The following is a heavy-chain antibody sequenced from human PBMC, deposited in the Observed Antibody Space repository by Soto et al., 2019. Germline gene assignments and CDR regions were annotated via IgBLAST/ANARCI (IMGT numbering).Heavy chain of an antibody. Sequence: SETLSLTCTVSGGSISSGGYYWSWIRQHPGKGLEWIGYIYYSGSTYYNPSLKSRVTISVDTSKNQFSLKLSSVTAADTAVYYCARDRVVVVPAAIHPSRYNWFDPWAREPWSPSPQ. J-gene: IGHJ5*02. CDR2: IYYSGST. CDR3: ARDRVVVVPAAIHPSRYNWFDP. V-gene: IGHV4-31*03. D-gene: IGHD2-2*02. CDR1: GGSISSGGYY.